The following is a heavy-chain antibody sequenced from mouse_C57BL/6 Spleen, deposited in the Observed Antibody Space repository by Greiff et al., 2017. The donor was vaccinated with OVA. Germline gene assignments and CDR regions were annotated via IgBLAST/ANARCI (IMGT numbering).Heavy chain of an antibody. CDR2: INPNNGGT. CDR1: GYTFTDYN. J-gene: IGHJ2*01. CDR3: ARKRGAGTFDY. Sequence: EVQLQQSGPELVKPGASVKMSCKASGYTFTDYNMHWVKQSPGKSLEWIGYINPNNGGTSYNQKFKGKATLTVNKSSSTAYMELRSLTSEDSAVYYCARKRGAGTFDYWGQGTTLTVSS. V-gene: IGHV1-22*01. D-gene: IGHD4-1*01.